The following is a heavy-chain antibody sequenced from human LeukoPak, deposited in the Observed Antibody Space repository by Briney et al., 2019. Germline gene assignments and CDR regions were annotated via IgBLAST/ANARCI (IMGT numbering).Heavy chain of an antibody. CDR1: DDSISSSSSY. Sequence: SETLSLTCIVSDDSISSSSSYWGWIRQPPGKGLEWIGSRYYRGSTYYNPSLKSRVTISEDTSKNQLSLKLSSVTAADTAVYYCARGLTLYTAFDIWGQGTMVTVSS. J-gene: IGHJ3*02. V-gene: IGHV4-39*07. CDR2: RYYRGST. CDR3: ARGLTLYTAFDI. D-gene: IGHD2-2*02.